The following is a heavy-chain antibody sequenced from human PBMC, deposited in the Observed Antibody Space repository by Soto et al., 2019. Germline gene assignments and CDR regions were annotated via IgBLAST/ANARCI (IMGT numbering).Heavy chain of an antibody. CDR2: IYYSGST. V-gene: IGHV4-59*01. CDR1: GGSISSYY. D-gene: IGHD4-17*01. J-gene: IGHJ4*02. CDR3: ARDSYGDYPYFDY. Sequence: SETLSLTCTVSGGSISSYYWSWIRQPPGKGLERIGYIYYSGSTNYNPSLKSRVTISVDTSKNQFSLKLSSVTAADTAVYYCARDSYGDYPYFDYWGQGTLVTVSS.